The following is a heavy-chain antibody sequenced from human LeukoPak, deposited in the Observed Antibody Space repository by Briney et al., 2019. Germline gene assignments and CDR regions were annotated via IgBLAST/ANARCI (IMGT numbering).Heavy chain of an antibody. D-gene: IGHD3-10*01. J-gene: IGHJ4*02. Sequence: GGSLRLSCAASGFTFSSYAMSWVRQAPGKGLEWVSAISGSGGSTYYADSVKGRFTISRDNSKNTLYLQMNSLRAEGTAVYYCANPRFGELFPLDYWGQGTLVTVSS. CDR2: ISGSGGST. V-gene: IGHV3-23*01. CDR3: ANPRFGELFPLDY. CDR1: GFTFSSYA.